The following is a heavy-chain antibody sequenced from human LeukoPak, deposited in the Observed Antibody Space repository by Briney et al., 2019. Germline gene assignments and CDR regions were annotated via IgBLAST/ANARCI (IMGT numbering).Heavy chain of an antibody. J-gene: IGHJ6*02. V-gene: IGHV4-4*07. D-gene: IGHD6-13*01. CDR1: GGSISSYY. Sequence: SETLSLTCTVSGGSISSYYWSWIRQPAGKGLEWIGRIYTSGSTNYNPSLESRVTMSVDTSKNQFSLKLSSVTAADTAVYYCARDGSSWYSYYYYYGMDVWGQGTTVTVSS. CDR3: ARDGSSWYSYYYYYGMDV. CDR2: IYTSGST.